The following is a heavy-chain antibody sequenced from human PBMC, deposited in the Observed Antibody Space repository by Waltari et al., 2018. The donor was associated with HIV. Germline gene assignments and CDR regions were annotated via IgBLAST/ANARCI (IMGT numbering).Heavy chain of an antibody. CDR3: AEQAGTPSHYYYYGMDV. V-gene: IGHV1-69*01. CDR2: IIPIVGTA. J-gene: IGHJ6*02. Sequence: QVQLVQSGAAVKKPRSSVKVSCKASGGTFSSHAISWVGHAPAQGLEWMGGIIPIVGTANYAQKFQGRVTITADESTSTAYMELSSLRSEDTAVYYCAEQAGTPSHYYYYGMDVWGQGTTVTVSS. D-gene: IGHD6-19*01. CDR1: GGTFSSHA.